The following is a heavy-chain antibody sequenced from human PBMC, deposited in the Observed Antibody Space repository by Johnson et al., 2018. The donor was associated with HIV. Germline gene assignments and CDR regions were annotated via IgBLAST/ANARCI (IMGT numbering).Heavy chain of an antibody. CDR3: AKDPVSGSPGAFDI. CDR2: IQYDGSKK. V-gene: IGHV3-30*02. Sequence: VQLVESGGGLIQPGGSLRLSCAASGFTVSSNYMSWVRQAPGKGLEWVTFIQYDGSKKNYAVSVKGRFTISRDNSKNTLYLQMNSLRAEDTAVYYCAKDPVSGSPGAFDIWGQGTMVTVSS. D-gene: IGHD1-26*01. J-gene: IGHJ3*02. CDR1: GFTVSSNY.